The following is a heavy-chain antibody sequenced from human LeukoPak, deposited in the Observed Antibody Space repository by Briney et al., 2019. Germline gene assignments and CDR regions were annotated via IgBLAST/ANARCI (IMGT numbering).Heavy chain of an antibody. J-gene: IGHJ4*02. D-gene: IGHD1-26*01. V-gene: IGHV4-39*01. CDR2: IYYSGST. CDR3: ARQMVGAFDY. Sequence: PPETLSLTCTVSGGSFSSSSYYWGWIRPPPGKGLVGIGSIYYSGSTNYNPSLKSRVTMSVDTSKSQFSLKLSSVTAADTAVYYCARQMVGAFDYWGQGTLVTVSS. CDR1: GGSFSSSSYY.